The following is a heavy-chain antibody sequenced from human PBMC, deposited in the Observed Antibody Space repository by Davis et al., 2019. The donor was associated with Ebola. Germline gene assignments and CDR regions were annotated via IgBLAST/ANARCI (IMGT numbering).Heavy chain of an antibody. CDR3: ARDWLSRTAARFRYGMDV. V-gene: IGHV3-73*01. CDR2: IRSKANSYAT. D-gene: IGHD6-6*01. J-gene: IGHJ6*02. Sequence: GGSLRLSCAASGFTFSGSAMHWVRQASGKGLEWVGRIRSKANSYATAYAASVKGRFTISRDDSKNTAYLQMNSLKTEDTAVYYCARDWLSRTAARFRYGMDVWGQGTTVTVSS. CDR1: GFTFSGSA.